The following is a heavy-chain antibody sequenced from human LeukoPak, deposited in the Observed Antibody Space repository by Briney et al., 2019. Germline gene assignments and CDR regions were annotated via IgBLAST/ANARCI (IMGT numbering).Heavy chain of an antibody. Sequence: PSQTLSLTCTVSGGSIGRGDYYWSWIRQPPGKGLEWIGYIYYSGSTYYNPSLKSRVTISVDTSKNQFSLKLSSVTAADTAVYYCARDRGYAGNYYYGMDVWGQGTTVTVSS. D-gene: IGHD5-12*01. V-gene: IGHV4-30-4*01. CDR1: GGSIGRGDYY. CDR2: IYYSGST. J-gene: IGHJ6*02. CDR3: ARDRGYAGNYYYGMDV.